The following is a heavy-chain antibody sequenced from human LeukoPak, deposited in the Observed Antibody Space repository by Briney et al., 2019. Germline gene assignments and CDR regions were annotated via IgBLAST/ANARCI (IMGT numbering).Heavy chain of an antibody. D-gene: IGHD1-26*01. CDR1: GFTFSSHW. CDR3: ARDISGSYSSDAFDI. Sequence: GGSLRLSCAASGFTFSSHWGSWVRQAPGKGLEWVANIKQDGSEKYYVDSVKGRFTISRDNAKNSLYLQMNSLRAEDTAVYYCARDISGSYSSDAFDIWGQGTMVTVSS. V-gene: IGHV3-7*04. CDR2: IKQDGSEK. J-gene: IGHJ3*02.